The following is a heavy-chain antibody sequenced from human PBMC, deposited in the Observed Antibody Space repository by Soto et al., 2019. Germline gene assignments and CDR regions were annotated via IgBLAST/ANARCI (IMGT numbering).Heavy chain of an antibody. CDR1: GFTFTNYY. CDR3: ARVLPGGYVDTAMLDY. J-gene: IGHJ4*02. CDR2: ISSSRSHT. D-gene: IGHD5-18*01. V-gene: IGHV3-11*06. Sequence: PGGSLRLSCAASGFTFTNYYMSWVRQAPGKGLEWLPYISSSRSHTDYADSVKGRFTISRDNAKNSLYLQMNSLRAEDTAVYYCARVLPGGYVDTAMLDYWGQGALVTVSS.